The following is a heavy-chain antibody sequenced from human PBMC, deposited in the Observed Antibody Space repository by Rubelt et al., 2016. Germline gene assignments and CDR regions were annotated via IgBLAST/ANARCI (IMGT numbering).Heavy chain of an antibody. CDR2: IYYSGST. Sequence: QLQLQESGPGLVKPSQTLSLTCTVSGGSISSGGYYWSWIRQHPGKGLEWIGYIYYSGSTYYNPSLKSRVTISVETSKNQFSLKLSSVTAADTAVYYCARADYYDSSGYHNWFDPWGQGTLVTVSS. J-gene: IGHJ5*02. V-gene: IGHV4-31*03. CDR1: GGSISSGGYY. CDR3: ARADYYDSSGYHNWFDP. D-gene: IGHD3-22*01.